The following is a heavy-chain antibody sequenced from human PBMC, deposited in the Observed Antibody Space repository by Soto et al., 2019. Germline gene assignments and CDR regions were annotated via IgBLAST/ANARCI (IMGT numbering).Heavy chain of an antibody. J-gene: IGHJ4*02. V-gene: IGHV3-9*01. CDR2: ISWNSGSI. Sequence: EVQLVESGGGLVQPGRSLRLSCAASGFTFDDYAMHWVRQAPGKGLEWVSGISWNSGSIGYADSVKGRFTISRDNAKNSLYLQMNSLRAEDTALYYCAKDSHDILAGEFDYWGQGTLVTVSS. CDR3: AKDSHDILAGEFDY. D-gene: IGHD3-9*01. CDR1: GFTFDDYA.